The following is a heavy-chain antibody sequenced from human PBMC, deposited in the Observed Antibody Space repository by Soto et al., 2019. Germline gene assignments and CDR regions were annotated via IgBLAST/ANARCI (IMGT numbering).Heavy chain of an antibody. J-gene: IGHJ4*02. CDR2: ISPAESNK. CDR1: GFTFSTYW. V-gene: IGHV3-74*01. CDR3: VLGLPQYFDY. D-gene: IGHD5-12*01. Sequence: GGSLRLSCAASGFTFSTYWMNWVPQTPGKGLMWVSRISPAESNKYYAGSVKGRFTISRDNSKNTLYLEMNSLRAEDTAVYYCVLGLPQYFDYWGQGTLVTVSS.